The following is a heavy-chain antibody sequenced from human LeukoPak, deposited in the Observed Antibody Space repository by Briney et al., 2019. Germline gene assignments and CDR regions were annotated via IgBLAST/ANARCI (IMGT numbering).Heavy chain of an antibody. CDR3: ARGNWGSLGYFDY. D-gene: IGHD7-27*01. J-gene: IGHJ4*02. V-gene: IGHV3-30*03. CDR1: GFTFSSYG. CDR2: ISYDGTNK. Sequence: PGRSLRLSCAASGFTFSSYGMHWVRQAPGKGLEWVAVISYDGTNKYYADSVKGRFTISRDNSKNTLYLQMNSLRAEDTAVYYCARGNWGSLGYFDYWGQGTLVTVSS.